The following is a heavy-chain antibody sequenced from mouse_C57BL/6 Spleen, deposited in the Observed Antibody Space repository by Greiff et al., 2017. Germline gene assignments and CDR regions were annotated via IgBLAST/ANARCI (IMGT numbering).Heavy chain of an antibody. CDR2: ISSGGSYT. D-gene: IGHD2-5*01. V-gene: IGHV5-6*01. J-gene: IGHJ3*01. CDR1: GFTFSSYG. Sequence: EVQLVESGGDLVKPGGSLKLSCAASGFTFSSYGMSWVRQTPDKRLEWVATISSGGSYTYYPDSVKGRFTISRDTANNTLYLQMSRLKSEDTAMYYWARERDYSNYEGFADWGQGTLVTVSA. CDR3: ARERDYSNYEGFAD.